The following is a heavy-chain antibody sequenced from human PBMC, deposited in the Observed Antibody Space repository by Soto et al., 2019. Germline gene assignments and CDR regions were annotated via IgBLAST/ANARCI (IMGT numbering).Heavy chain of an antibody. CDR2: INHSGST. Sequence: QVQLQQWGAGLLKPSETLSLTCAVYGGSFSGYYWSWIRQPPGKGLEWIGEINHSGSTNYNPSLKSRVTISVDTSKNQFSLKLSSVPDADTAVYYCATAALRYCSSTSCYAFDYWGQGTLVTVSA. CDR3: ATAALRYCSSTSCYAFDY. J-gene: IGHJ4*02. V-gene: IGHV4-34*01. CDR1: GGSFSGYY. D-gene: IGHD2-2*01.